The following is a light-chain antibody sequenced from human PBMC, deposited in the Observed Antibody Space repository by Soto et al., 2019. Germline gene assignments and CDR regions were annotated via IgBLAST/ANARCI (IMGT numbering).Light chain of an antibody. J-gene: IGLJ1*01. V-gene: IGLV2-14*03. CDR2: EVS. Sequence: QSVLTQPASVSGSPGQSITISCTGTSSDIGGYKDVSWYQQHPGKAPQVLIFEVSYRPYGISNRFSGSKSGNVASLTISGLQAEDAADDCCCFYRSCTSPYYVFGTGTKLTVL. CDR3: CFYRSCTSPYYV. CDR1: SSDIGGYKD.